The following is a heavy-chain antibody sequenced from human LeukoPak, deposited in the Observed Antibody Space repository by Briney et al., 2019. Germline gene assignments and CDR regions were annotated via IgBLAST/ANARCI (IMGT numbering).Heavy chain of an antibody. Sequence: GGSLRLSCAASGFTFSSYAMSWVRQAPGKGLEWVSAISGSGGNTYYADYVKGRFTISRDNSKNTLYLQMNSLRAEDTAVYYCAKDESLVVVAATAFDYWGQGTLVTVSS. V-gene: IGHV3-23*01. D-gene: IGHD2-15*01. J-gene: IGHJ4*02. CDR3: AKDESLVVVAATAFDY. CDR1: GFTFSSYA. CDR2: ISGSGGNT.